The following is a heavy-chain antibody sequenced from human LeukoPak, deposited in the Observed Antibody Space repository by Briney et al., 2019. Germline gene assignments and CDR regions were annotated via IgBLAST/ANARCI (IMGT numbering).Heavy chain of an antibody. CDR3: ARSLRVQGLSP. Sequence: GGSLRLSCAASGFTFDDYGMTWVRQTPGKGLEWVSTINWNGGSTAYADSVKGRFTISRDNAKNSLYLQMNSLRAEDTAVYYCARSLRVQGLSPWGQGTLVTVSS. CDR1: GFTFDDYG. D-gene: IGHD2-2*01. CDR2: INWNGGST. J-gene: IGHJ5*02. V-gene: IGHV3-20*04.